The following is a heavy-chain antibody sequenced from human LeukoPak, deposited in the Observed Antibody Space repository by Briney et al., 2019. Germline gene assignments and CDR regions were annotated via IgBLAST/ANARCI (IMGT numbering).Heavy chain of an antibody. CDR1: GFTFDEHA. CDR2: IKSNVYGGTT. D-gene: IGHD2-2*01. J-gene: IGHJ4*02. V-gene: IGHV3-49*04. Sequence: PGGSLRLSCTASGFTFDEHAMSWVRQAPGKGLEWVAFIKSNVYGGTTEYAASVKGRVTISRDDSKSIAYLQMNSLLTEDTAMYYCTRGSEYQLPSADCWGQGTLVTVSS. CDR3: TRGSEYQLPSADC.